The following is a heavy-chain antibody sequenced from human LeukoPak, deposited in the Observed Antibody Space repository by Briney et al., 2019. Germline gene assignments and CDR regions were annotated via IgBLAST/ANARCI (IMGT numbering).Heavy chain of an antibody. CDR2: IYYSGST. CDR3: ARATYYYGSGSYPEWFDP. D-gene: IGHD3-10*01. V-gene: IGHV4-59*01. CDR1: GGSISSYY. J-gene: IGHJ5*02. Sequence: SETLSLTCTVSGGSISSYYWSWIRQPPGKGLEWIGYIYYSGSTNYNPSLKSRVTISVDTSKNQFSLKLSSVTAADTAVYYCARATYYYGSGSYPEWFDPWGQGTLVTVSS.